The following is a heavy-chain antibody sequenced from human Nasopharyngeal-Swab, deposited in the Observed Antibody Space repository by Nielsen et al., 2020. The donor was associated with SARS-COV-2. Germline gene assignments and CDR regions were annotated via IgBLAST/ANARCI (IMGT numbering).Heavy chain of an antibody. CDR1: GYIFTNYR. J-gene: IGHJ2*01. Sequence: GGSLRLSCQASGYIFTNYRICWVRQMPGKGLEWMAMIYPGDSDSKYSPSFQGQVTISADKTISTAYLQWSSLKASDTAMYYCARLRFPYWFFDLWGRGTLVTVSS. CDR3: ARLRFPYWFFDL. V-gene: IGHV5-51*01. CDR2: IYPGDSDS.